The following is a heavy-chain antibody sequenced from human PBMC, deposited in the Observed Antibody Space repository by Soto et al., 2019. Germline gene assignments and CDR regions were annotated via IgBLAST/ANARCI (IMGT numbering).Heavy chain of an antibody. Sequence: EVQLVESGGGLVQPGGSLRLSCAASGFTFSLYSMSWVRQAPGKGLEWVSYISRSSTGIHYADSVKGRFTISRDDATNSMHLQMNRLRDWDTAVYYCARGVTWGLDVWGQGTTVSISS. V-gene: IGHV3-48*02. CDR2: ISRSSTGI. J-gene: IGHJ6*02. CDR1: GFTFSLYS. CDR3: ARGVTWGLDV. D-gene: IGHD3-10*01.